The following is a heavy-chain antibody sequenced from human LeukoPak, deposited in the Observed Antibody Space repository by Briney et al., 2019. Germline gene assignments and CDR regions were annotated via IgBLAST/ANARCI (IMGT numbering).Heavy chain of an antibody. CDR1: GYTFTDYY. D-gene: IGHD5-18*01. Sequence: GASVKVSCKASGYTFTDYYMHWVRQAPGQGLEWMGWINPNSGGTNYAQKFQGRVTMTRDTSISTAYMEVSRLRSEDTAVYYCARGYPGAFDIWGQGTMVTVSS. V-gene: IGHV1-2*02. CDR2: INPNSGGT. CDR3: ARGYPGAFDI. J-gene: IGHJ3*02.